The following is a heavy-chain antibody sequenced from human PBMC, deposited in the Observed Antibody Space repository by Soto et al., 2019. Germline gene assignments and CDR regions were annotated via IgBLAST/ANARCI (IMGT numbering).Heavy chain of an antibody. CDR3: AKDPDFWSGYLDY. V-gene: IGHV3-30*18. CDR1: GFTFSSYG. CDR2: ISYDGSNK. J-gene: IGHJ4*02. D-gene: IGHD3-3*01. Sequence: SLRLSCAASGFTFSSYGMHWVRQAPGKGLEWVAVISYDGSNKYYADSVKGRFTISRDNSKNTLYLQMNSLRAEDTAVYYCAKDPDFWSGYLDYWGQGTLVTVSS.